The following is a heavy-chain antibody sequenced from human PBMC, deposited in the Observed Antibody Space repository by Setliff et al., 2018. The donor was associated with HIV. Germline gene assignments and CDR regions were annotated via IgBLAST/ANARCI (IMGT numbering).Heavy chain of an antibody. V-gene: IGHV1-18*01. J-gene: IGHJ6*03. CDR3: ARVPVSSYYYYMDV. CDR2: INVYSGDT. D-gene: IGHD6-13*01. CDR1: GYPFNNFG. Sequence: ASVKVSCKASGYPFNNFGISWVRQAPGQGLEWLAWINVYSGDTNYAQMLQGRVTMTTDISTSTAYMELRSLRSDDTAVYYCARVPVSSYYYYMDVWGKGTTVTVSS.